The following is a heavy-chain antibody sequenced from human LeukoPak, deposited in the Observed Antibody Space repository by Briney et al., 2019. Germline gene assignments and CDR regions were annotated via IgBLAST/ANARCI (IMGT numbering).Heavy chain of an antibody. D-gene: IGHD6-19*01. Sequence: GGSLRLSCAASGFMFRSYAMIWVRQAPGKGLEWVSVISGSGGHTYYADSVKGRFTISRDNSKNTLFLQMNSLRVEDTAVYYCAKGSGFIAVAAHADYWGQGTLVTVSS. CDR2: ISGSGGHT. CDR1: GFMFRSYA. V-gene: IGHV3-23*01. CDR3: AKGSGFIAVAAHADY. J-gene: IGHJ4*02.